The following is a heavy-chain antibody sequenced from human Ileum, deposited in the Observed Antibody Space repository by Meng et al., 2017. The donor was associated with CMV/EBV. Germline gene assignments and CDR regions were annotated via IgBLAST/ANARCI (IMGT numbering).Heavy chain of an antibody. CDR3: ARVTSYYYGMDV. CDR1: GVTFSSYA. V-gene: IGHV1-69*04. CDR2: IIPILGIA. Sequence: KISCKASGVTFSSYAISWVRQAPGQGLDWMGRIIPILGIANYAQKFQGRVTITADKSTSTAFMELSSLRSEDTAVYYCARVTSYYYGMDVWGQGTTVTVSS. J-gene: IGHJ6*02.